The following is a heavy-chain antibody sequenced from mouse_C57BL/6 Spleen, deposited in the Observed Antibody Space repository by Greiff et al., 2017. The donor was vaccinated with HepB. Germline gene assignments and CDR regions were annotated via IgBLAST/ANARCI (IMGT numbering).Heavy chain of an antibody. J-gene: IGHJ2*01. Sequence: QVQLQQPGAELVKPGASVKLSCKASGYTFTSYWMHWVKQRPGRGLKWIGRIDPNSGGTKYNEKFKSKATLTVDKPSSTAYMQLSSLTSEDSAVYYCARGAYYGSSSLDYWGQGTTLTVSS. CDR3: ARGAYYGSSSLDY. D-gene: IGHD1-1*01. CDR2: IDPNSGGT. CDR1: GYTFTSYW. V-gene: IGHV1-72*01.